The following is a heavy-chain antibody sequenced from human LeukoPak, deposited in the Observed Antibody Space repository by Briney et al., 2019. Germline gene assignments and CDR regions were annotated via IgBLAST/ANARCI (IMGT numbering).Heavy chain of an antibody. CDR2: INHSESP. D-gene: IGHD6-19*01. J-gene: IGHJ4*02. CDR1: GGSFSGYY. V-gene: IGHV4-34*01. CDR3: ARGQAAVASEGFDY. Sequence: SETLSLTCAVYGGSFSGYYWNWIRQPPGKGLEWIGEINHSESPNYNPSLKSRVTISVDTSKNQFSLKLSSVTAADTAVYYCARGQAAVASEGFDYWGQGTLVTVSS.